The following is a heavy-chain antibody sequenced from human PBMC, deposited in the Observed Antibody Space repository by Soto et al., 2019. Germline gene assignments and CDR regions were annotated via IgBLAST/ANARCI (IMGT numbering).Heavy chain of an antibody. Sequence: PGGSLRLSWAASGFTFSRYWMTWVRQAPGKGLEWVANMNQDGSEEYYVDSVKGRFTISRDNTKNSLFLEMNSLTAEDTAVYYCAKDGDCSGGTCFSEGVYWGQGTVVTVSS. CDR2: MNQDGSEE. D-gene: IGHD2-15*01. V-gene: IGHV3-7*01. CDR1: GFTFSRYW. J-gene: IGHJ4*02. CDR3: AKDGDCSGGTCFSEGVY.